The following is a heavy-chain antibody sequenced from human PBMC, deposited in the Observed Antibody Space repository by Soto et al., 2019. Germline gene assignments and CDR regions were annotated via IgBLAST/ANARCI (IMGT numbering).Heavy chain of an antibody. Sequence: QVQLVQSGAEVKKPGASVKVSCKASGYTFTSYGFSWVRHAPGQGLEWMGWINAYSTYTDYAQNLQGRVTMTTDRSTSTAYMELRSLRSDDTAVYYCARDDSSGPGRFDPWGQGTLVTVSS. CDR2: INAYSTYT. D-gene: IGHD3-22*01. J-gene: IGHJ5*02. CDR1: GYTFTSYG. CDR3: ARDDSSGPGRFDP. V-gene: IGHV1-18*01.